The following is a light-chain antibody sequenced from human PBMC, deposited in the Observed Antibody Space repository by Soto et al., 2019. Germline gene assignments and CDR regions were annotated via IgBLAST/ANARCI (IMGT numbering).Light chain of an antibody. Sequence: EIVLTQSPATLSLSPGERATLSCRASRTVNNYLAWYQQKPGQAPRLLIYDASIRATGIPARFSGSGSGTDFTLTISSLEPEDFAVYFCLQRSDWPPITFGQGTRVEIK. V-gene: IGKV3-11*01. J-gene: IGKJ5*01. CDR1: RTVNNY. CDR2: DAS. CDR3: LQRSDWPPIT.